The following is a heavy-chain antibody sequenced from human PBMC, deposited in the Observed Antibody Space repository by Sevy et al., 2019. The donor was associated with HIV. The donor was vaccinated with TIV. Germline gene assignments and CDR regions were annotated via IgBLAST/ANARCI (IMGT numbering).Heavy chain of an antibody. Sequence: SETLSLTCTVSGGSITSLYWNWIRQPPGKGLEWIANIYYNGHINYNPSLKSRVTFSLDTSKNQFSLVLSSVTAADTAMYYCAGENAWGRGYSWGQGTLVTVSS. J-gene: IGHJ4*02. CDR2: IYYNGHI. CDR1: GGSITSLY. CDR3: AGENAWGRGYS. V-gene: IGHV4-59*08. D-gene: IGHD1-26*01.